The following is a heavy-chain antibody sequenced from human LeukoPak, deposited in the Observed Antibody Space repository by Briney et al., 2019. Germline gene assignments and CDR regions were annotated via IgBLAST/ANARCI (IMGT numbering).Heavy chain of an antibody. Sequence: SVEVSCKASGGTFSSYAISWVRQAPGQGLEWMGGIIPIFGTANYAQKFQGRVTITADESTSTAYMELSSLRSEDTAVYYCARGKQGYDSSGYYNSYYYYYMDVWGKGTTVTVSS. J-gene: IGHJ6*03. CDR2: IIPIFGTA. CDR1: GGTFSSYA. CDR3: ARGKQGYDSSGYYNSYYYYYMDV. D-gene: IGHD3-22*01. V-gene: IGHV1-69*13.